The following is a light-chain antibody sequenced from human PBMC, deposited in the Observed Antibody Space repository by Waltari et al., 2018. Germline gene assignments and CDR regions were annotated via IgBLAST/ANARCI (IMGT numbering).Light chain of an antibody. Sequence: ETVMPQSPATLSVSPGERVTLSCRASQDVTNRLAWIQQKPGPATRLLMFTATTRATDFPGRFSGSGSGTEFTLTISSLQSEDFAVYYCQQYNNWPRTFGQGTKLEI. J-gene: IGKJ2*01. V-gene: IGKV3-15*01. CDR2: TAT. CDR1: QDVTNR. CDR3: QQYNNWPRT.